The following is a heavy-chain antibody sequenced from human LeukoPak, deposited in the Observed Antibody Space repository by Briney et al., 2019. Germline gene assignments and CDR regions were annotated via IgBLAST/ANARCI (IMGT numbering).Heavy chain of an antibody. CDR2: INHSGST. V-gene: IGHV4-34*01. CDR3: ARRIRYFDWFPALNWFDP. Sequence: PSETLSLTCAVYGGSFSGYYWSWIRQPPGKGLEWIGEINHSGSTNYNPSLKSRVTISVDTSKNQFSLKLSSVTAADTAVYYCARRIRYFDWFPALNWFDPWGQGTLVTVSS. D-gene: IGHD3-9*01. J-gene: IGHJ5*02. CDR1: GGSFSGYY.